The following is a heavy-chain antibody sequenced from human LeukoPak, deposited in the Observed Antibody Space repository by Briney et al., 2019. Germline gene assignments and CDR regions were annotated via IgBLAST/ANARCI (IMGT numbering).Heavy chain of an antibody. D-gene: IGHD4-17*01. CDR3: ARPHTGYGDYEFWYFDL. J-gene: IGHJ2*01. CDR2: IYPGDSDT. CDR1: GYSFTSYW. Sequence: PGESLKISCKGSGYSFTSYWIGWVRQMPGKGLEWMGIIYPGDSDTRYSPSFQGQVTISADKSISTAYLQWSSLEASDTAMYYCARPHTGYGDYEFWYFDLWGRGTLVTVSS. V-gene: IGHV5-51*01.